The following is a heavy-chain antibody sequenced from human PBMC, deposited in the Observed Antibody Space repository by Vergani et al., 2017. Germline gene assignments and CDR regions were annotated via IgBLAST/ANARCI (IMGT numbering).Heavy chain of an antibody. J-gene: IGHJ6*04. D-gene: IGHD5-18*01. CDR2: IIPVLGKT. Sequence: QVQLVQSGAEVKKPGSSVKVSCKASGATFRSNTISWVRQVPGQGLEWMGRIIPVLGKTKYAQDFQGRLTITADTSTSTAYMELSSLRSEDTAVYYCARDRIPGYSSLEFYYYYGMDVWGKGTTVTVSS. CDR3: ARDRIPGYSSLEFYYYYGMDV. V-gene: IGHV1-69*08. CDR1: GATFRSNT.